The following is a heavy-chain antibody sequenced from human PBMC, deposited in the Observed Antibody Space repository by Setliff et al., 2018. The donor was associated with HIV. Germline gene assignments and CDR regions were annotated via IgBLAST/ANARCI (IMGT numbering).Heavy chain of an antibody. V-gene: IGHV1-18*01. CDR2: IRAYSGNT. D-gene: IGHD2-21*02. J-gene: IGHJ3*02. Sequence: GASVKVSCKTSGYTFINYGVNWVRQAPGQGLEWMGWIRAYSGNTNYAQKVKGRVTMTADTSTSTAYMELRSLRSDDTAVYFCAREEESCSGGDCWKNAFDIWGQGTMVTVSS. CDR3: AREEESCSGGDCWKNAFDI. CDR1: GYTFINYG.